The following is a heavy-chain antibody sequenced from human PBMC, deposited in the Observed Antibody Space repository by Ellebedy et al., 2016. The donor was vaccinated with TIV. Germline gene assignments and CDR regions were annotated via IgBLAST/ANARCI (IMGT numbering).Heavy chain of an antibody. CDR1: GDSLSRSSYY. CDR2: IYYSGDT. Sequence: PGGSLRLSCTVSGDSLSRSSYYWGWFRQPPGKGLEWIGNIYYSGDTDYNPSLKSRVTMSVDTSKNQFSLNLRSVTAADTAVYYCARNPPTYNWVDSWGQGILVTVSS. CDR3: ARNPPTYNWVDS. J-gene: IGHJ5*01. V-gene: IGHV4-39*01.